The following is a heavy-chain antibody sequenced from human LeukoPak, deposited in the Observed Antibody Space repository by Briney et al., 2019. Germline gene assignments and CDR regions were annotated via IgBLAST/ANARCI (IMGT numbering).Heavy chain of an antibody. J-gene: IGHJ4*02. CDR3: ARRDDSSGYSITYYFDY. Sequence: GGSLRLSCAASGFTFSSYSMNWVRQAPGKGLEWVSSISSSSSYIYYADSVKGRFTISRDNAKNSLYLQMNSLRAEDTAVYYCARRDDSSGYSITYYFDYWGQGTLVTVSS. CDR1: GFTFSSYS. V-gene: IGHV3-21*01. CDR2: ISSSSSYI. D-gene: IGHD3-22*01.